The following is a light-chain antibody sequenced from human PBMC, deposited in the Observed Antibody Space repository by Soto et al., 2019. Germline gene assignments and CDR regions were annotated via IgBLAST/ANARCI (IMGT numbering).Light chain of an antibody. J-gene: IGLJ3*02. V-gene: IGLV6-57*04. CDR1: SGRIADNY. Sequence: NFMLTQPPSVSESPGKTVTISCTRTSGRIADNYVQWYQQRPGSAPTTVIFDDNHRPSGVPDRFTGSIDSSSNSASLTISGLKAEDEAVYSCQSYDSTDQVFVGGTKLTVL. CDR2: DDN. CDR3: QSYDSTDQV.